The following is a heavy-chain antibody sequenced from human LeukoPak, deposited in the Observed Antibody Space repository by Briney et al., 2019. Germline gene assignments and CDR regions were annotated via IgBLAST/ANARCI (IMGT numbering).Heavy chain of an antibody. Sequence: NASETLSLTCAVYGGSFSGYYWSWIRQPPGKRLEWIGEINHSGSTNYNPSLKSRVTISVDTSKNQFSLKLSSVTAADTAVYYCARAGTQWLVPRYFDYWGQGTLVTVSS. CDR2: INHSGST. CDR1: GGSFSGYY. J-gene: IGHJ4*02. D-gene: IGHD6-19*01. CDR3: ARAGTQWLVPRYFDY. V-gene: IGHV4-34*01.